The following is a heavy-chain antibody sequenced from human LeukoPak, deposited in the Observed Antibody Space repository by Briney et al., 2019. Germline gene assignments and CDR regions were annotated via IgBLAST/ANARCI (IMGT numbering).Heavy chain of an antibody. CDR3: ARGHYGGNRYFDN. Sequence: ASVKVSCKASGYTFSGYEINWVRQAPGQGLEWVGWMHPNSGKTGYAQKFQGRVTMTSDTSIGTAFMELSSLRSDDTAIFYCARGHYGGNRYFDNWGQGTLVTVSS. D-gene: IGHD4-23*01. V-gene: IGHV1-8*01. CDR1: GYTFSGYE. CDR2: MHPNSGKT. J-gene: IGHJ4*02.